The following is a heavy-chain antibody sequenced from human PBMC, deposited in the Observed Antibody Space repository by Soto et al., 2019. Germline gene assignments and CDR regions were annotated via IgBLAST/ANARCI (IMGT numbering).Heavy chain of an antibody. D-gene: IGHD5-18*01. CDR3: ARRSPGYSYGD. CDR1: GYNFTSYW. Sequence: GESLKISCKGSGYNFTSYWIGWVRQMPGKGLEWMGIIYPGDSESRYSPSFQGQVTMSADKSISTAYLHWSSLKASDTAMYYCARRSPGYSYGDWGQGTLVTAPQ. J-gene: IGHJ4*02. V-gene: IGHV5-51*01. CDR2: IYPGDSES.